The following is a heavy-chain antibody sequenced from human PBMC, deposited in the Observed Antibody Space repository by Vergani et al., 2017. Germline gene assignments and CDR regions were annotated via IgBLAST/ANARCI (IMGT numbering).Heavy chain of an antibody. V-gene: IGHV3-23*01. CDR1: GFTFSTYA. D-gene: IGHD1-26*01. CDR2: LTGGGGST. Sequence: EVQLLESGGSLKQPGGSVRLSCAASGFTFSTYAMHWVRQAPGKGLEWVSALTGGGGSTYYADSFKGRVIISRDNSRDTLYLQMNSLRPEDTATYYCVKYARSYENFCDSWGQGTLVTVAS. CDR3: VKYARSYENFCDS. J-gene: IGHJ4*02.